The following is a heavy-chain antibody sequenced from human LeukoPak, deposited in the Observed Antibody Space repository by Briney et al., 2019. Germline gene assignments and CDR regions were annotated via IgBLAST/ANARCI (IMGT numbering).Heavy chain of an antibody. CDR2: IKQDGSEK. V-gene: IGHV3-7*01. Sequence: GGSLRLSCAASGFTFSSYWMSWVRQAPGKGLEWVANIKQDGSEKYYVDSVKGRFTISRDNAKNSLYLQMSSLRAEDTAVYYCARVGGYCSSTSCYGWFDSWGQGTLVTVSS. J-gene: IGHJ5*01. D-gene: IGHD2-2*01. CDR3: ARVGGYCSSTSCYGWFDS. CDR1: GFTFSSYW.